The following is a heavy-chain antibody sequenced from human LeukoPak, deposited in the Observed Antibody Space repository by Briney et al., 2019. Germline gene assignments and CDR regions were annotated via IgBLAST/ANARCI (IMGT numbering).Heavy chain of an antibody. CDR2: ISWNSGSI. D-gene: IGHD3-16*02. V-gene: IGHV3-9*01. J-gene: IGHJ4*02. CDR1: GFTFDDYA. Sequence: SLRLSCAASGFTFDDYAMHWVRQAPGKGLEWVSGISWNSGSIGYADSVKGRFTISRDNAKNSLYLQMNSLRAEDTALYYCATVRKEVIGFDYWGQGTLVTVSS. CDR3: ATVRKEVIGFDY.